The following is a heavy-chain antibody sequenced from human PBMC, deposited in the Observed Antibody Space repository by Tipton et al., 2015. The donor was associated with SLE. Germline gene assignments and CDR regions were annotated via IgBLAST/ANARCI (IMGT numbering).Heavy chain of an antibody. V-gene: IGHV4-34*01. CDR2: INHSGST. Sequence: TLSLTCAVYGGSFSGYYWSWIRQPPGKGLEWIGEINHSGSTNYNPSLKSRVTISADTSKNQFSLKLSSVTAADTAVYYCARMIDMEQQLVQSVYWYFDLWGRGTLVTVSS. CDR1: GGSFSGYY. D-gene: IGHD6-13*01. J-gene: IGHJ2*01. CDR3: ARMIDMEQQLVQSVYWYFDL.